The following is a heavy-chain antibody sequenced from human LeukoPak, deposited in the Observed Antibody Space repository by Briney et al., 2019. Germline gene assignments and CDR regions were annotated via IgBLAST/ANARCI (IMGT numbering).Heavy chain of an antibody. V-gene: IGHV1-69*13. CDR1: GGTFSSYA. CDR3: ARGSITFSGSYYSDYYYGMDV. D-gene: IGHD3-10*01. Sequence: SVKVSCKASGGTFSSYAISWVRQAPGHGLEWMGGIIPIFGTANYAQKFQGRVTITADESTSTAYMELSSLRSEDTAVYYCARGSITFSGSYYSDYYYGMDVWGKGTTVTVSS. J-gene: IGHJ6*04. CDR2: IIPIFGTA.